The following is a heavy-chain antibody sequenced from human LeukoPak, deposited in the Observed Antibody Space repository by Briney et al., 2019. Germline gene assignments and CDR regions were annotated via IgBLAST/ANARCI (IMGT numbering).Heavy chain of an antibody. CDR2: IAVGSGNT. D-gene: IGHD6-6*01. CDR1: GFTFTSSA. V-gene: IGHV1-58*02. CDR3: AFARRNHDAFDI. J-gene: IGHJ3*02. Sequence: ASVKVSCKASGFTFTSSAMQWVRQARGQRLEWIGWIAVGSGNTNYAQKFQERVTITRDMSTSTAYMELSSLRSEDTAVYYCAFARRNHDAFDIWGQGTMVTVSS.